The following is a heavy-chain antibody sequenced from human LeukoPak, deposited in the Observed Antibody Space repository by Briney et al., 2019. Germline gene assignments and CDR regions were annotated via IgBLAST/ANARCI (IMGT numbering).Heavy chain of an antibody. D-gene: IGHD2-15*01. CDR2: ISAYNGNT. V-gene: IGHV1-18*01. Sequence: ASVKVSCKASGYTFTSYGISWVRQAPGQGLEWVGWISAYNGNTNYAQKLQGRVTMTTDTSTSTAYMELRSLRSDDTAVYYCARDPIVVVVAANNDAFDIWGQGTMVTVSS. CDR3: ARDPIVVVVAANNDAFDI. CDR1: GYTFTSYG. J-gene: IGHJ3*02.